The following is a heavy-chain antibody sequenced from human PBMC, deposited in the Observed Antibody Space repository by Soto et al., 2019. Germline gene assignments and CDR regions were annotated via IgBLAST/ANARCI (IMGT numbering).Heavy chain of an antibody. CDR3: VRGKVNFDF. J-gene: IGHJ4*02. Sequence: SETLSLTCIVSNYSISSGYHWGWIRQPPGKGLEGIGTIYQSGNTYQNPSLRSRVILSIDTSKNQFSLNLRNVTAADTAVYYCVRGKVNFDFWGKGILVTVPQ. CDR1: NYSISSGYH. CDR2: IYQSGNT. V-gene: IGHV4-38-2*02.